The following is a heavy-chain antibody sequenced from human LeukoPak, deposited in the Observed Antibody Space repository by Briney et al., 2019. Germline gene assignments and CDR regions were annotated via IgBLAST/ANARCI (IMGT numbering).Heavy chain of an antibody. CDR1: GFTFSSYA. V-gene: IGHV3-23*01. CDR3: ARGSITLFGVVPPPNWFDP. J-gene: IGHJ5*02. D-gene: IGHD3-3*01. Sequence: GGSLRLSCAASGFTFSSYAMNWVRQAPGKGLEWVSVISGSGGSTYYADSLKGRFTISRDNSKSMLYLQMNSLRAEDTAVYYCARGSITLFGVVPPPNWFDPWGQGTLVTVSS. CDR2: ISGSGGST.